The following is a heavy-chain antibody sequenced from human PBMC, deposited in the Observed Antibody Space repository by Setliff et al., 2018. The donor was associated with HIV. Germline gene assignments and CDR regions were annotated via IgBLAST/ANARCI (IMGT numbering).Heavy chain of an antibody. J-gene: IGHJ4*02. CDR1: GASSIYF. CDR2: VYYSGST. CDR3: AKDRSGSYRTFDY. V-gene: IGHV4-39*07. D-gene: IGHD1-26*01. Sequence: PSETLSLTCTVSGASSIYFWGWIRQPPGKGLEWIGSVYYSGSTHYNPSLKSRVTISMDTSKNQFSLKLNSVTAADTAVYYCAKDRSGSYRTFDYWGPGILVTVSS.